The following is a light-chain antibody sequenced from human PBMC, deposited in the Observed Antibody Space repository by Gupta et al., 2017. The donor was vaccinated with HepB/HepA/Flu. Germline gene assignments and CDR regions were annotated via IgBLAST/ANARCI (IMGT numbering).Light chain of an antibody. CDR2: AAS. CDR1: QSIRSY. J-gene: IGKJ1*01. CDR3: HQNYSNLSRT. Sequence: DIQMTQSPSSLSASVGDRVTITCRASQSIRSYLNWYKQKPGKAPKLLIYAASSWQSGVTSRFSGSGCGRDFPLTISRRQPEDFAAYYCHQNYSNLSRTFGQGTKVEIK. V-gene: IGKV1-39*01.